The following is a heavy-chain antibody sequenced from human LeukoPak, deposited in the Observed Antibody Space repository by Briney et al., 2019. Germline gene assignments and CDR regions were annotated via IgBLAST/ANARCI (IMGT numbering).Heavy chain of an antibody. J-gene: IGHJ6*03. CDR3: AREAPYSSSSYYYYYYMDV. CDR2: ISGSGGST. Sequence: GGSLRLSCAASGFTFSSYGMSWVRQAPGKGLEWVSAISGSGGSTYYADSVKGRFTISRDNSKNTLYLQMNSLRAEDTAVYYCAREAPYSSSSYYYYYYMDVWGKGTTVTISS. CDR1: GFTFSSYG. D-gene: IGHD6-13*01. V-gene: IGHV3-23*01.